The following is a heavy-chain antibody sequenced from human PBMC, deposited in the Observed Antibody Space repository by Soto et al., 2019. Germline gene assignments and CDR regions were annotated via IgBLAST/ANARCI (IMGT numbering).Heavy chain of an antibody. Sequence: QPGGSLRLSCAASGFTFSNFWMSWVRQAPGKGLEWVAKIKQDGSETYYVDSVKGRFTTSRDSAKNSLYLQMNSLRAEDTALYFCARDRYHNSGTYHATDYWGQGTLVTVSS. J-gene: IGHJ4*02. CDR1: GFTFSNFW. D-gene: IGHD3-10*01. V-gene: IGHV3-7*01. CDR3: ARDRYHNSGTYHATDY. CDR2: IKQDGSET.